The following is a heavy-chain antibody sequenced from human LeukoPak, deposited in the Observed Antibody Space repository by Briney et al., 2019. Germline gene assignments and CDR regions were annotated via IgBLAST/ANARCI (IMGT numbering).Heavy chain of an antibody. J-gene: IGHJ6*02. Sequence: GESLKISCKGSGYRFTDYWIGWVRQMPGKGLEWMGIIYPGDSDTRYSTSFQGQVTISADKSINTAHLQWSSLKASDTAMYYCARGAAGTIPDYYYFGMDVLGQGTTVTVSS. CDR2: IYPGDSDT. D-gene: IGHD1-7*01. CDR3: ARGAAGTIPDYYYFGMDV. V-gene: IGHV5-51*01. CDR1: GYRFTDYW.